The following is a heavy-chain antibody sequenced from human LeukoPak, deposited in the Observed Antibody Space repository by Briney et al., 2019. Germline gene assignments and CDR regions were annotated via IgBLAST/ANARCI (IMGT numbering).Heavy chain of an antibody. CDR3: ARGYYYDSSGYSY. J-gene: IGHJ4*02. V-gene: IGHV3-53*01. CDR2: IYSGGRT. CDR1: GFTVSNNY. Sequence: GGSLRLSCAVSGFTVSNNYMNWVRQAPGKGLEWVSIIYSGGRTYHADSAKGRFTISRDIFKNTVYLQMNSLRAEDTAVYYCARGYYYDSSGYSYWGQGTLVTVSS. D-gene: IGHD3-22*01.